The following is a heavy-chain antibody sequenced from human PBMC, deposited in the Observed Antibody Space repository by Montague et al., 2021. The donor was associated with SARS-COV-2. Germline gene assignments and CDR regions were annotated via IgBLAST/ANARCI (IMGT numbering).Heavy chain of an antibody. CDR2: IYYSGST. CDR1: GGSISSSSYY. D-gene: IGHD3-22*01. J-gene: IGHJ3*02. Sequence: SETLSLTCTVSGGSISSSSYYWDWIRQPPGKGLEWIGSIYYSGSTYYNPSLKSRVTISVDTSKSQFSLKLSSVTAADTAVYYCASPTYYYDSSGSDAFDIWGQGTMVTVSS. V-gene: IGHV4-39*01. CDR3: ASPTYYYDSSGSDAFDI.